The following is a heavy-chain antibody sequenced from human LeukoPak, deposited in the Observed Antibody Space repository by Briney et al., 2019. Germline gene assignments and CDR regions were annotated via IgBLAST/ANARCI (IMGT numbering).Heavy chain of an antibody. V-gene: IGHV3-23*01. CDR2: ISGDAGDT. Sequence: GGSLRLSCSASGFTFSNYVMSLVRQAPGKGPDLVSGISGDAGDTYYADSVRGRFTISRDNSRNTLSLQMNSLRAEDTAKYYCAKTTHYDIFTGLDYWGQGSLVTVSS. CDR3: AKTTHYDIFTGLDY. CDR1: GFTFSNYV. J-gene: IGHJ4*02. D-gene: IGHD3-9*01.